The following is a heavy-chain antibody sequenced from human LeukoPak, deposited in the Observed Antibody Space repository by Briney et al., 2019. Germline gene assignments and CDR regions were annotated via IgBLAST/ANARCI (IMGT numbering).Heavy chain of an antibody. D-gene: IGHD5-24*01. Sequence: PSETLSLTCAVYGGSFSGYYWSWIRQPPGKGLEWIGEINHSGSTNYNPSLKSRVTISVDTSKNQFSLKLSSVTAADTAVYYCARQDGYNYRWDYWGQGTLVTVSS. V-gene: IGHV4-34*01. J-gene: IGHJ4*02. CDR2: INHSGST. CDR1: GGSFSGYY. CDR3: ARQDGYNYRWDY.